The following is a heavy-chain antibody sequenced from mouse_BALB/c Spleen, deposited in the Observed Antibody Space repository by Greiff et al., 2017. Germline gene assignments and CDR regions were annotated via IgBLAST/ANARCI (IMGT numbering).Heavy chain of an antibody. V-gene: IGHV5-6-3*01. CDR2: INSNGGST. J-gene: IGHJ2*01. CDR1: GFTFSSYG. Sequence: DVQLVESGGGLVQPGGSLKLSCAASGFTFSSYGMSWVRQTPDKRLELVATINSNGGSTYYPDSVKGRFTISRDNAKNTLYLQMSSLKSEDTAMYYCARDRGTPYFDYWGQGTTLTVSS. CDR3: ARDRGTPYFDY.